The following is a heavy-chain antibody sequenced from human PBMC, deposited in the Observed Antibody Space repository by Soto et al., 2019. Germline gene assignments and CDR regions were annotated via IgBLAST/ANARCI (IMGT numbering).Heavy chain of an antibody. V-gene: IGHV4-31*03. CDR3: ARGYRPSGYSSSWVFDY. D-gene: IGHD6-13*01. CDR1: GGSINSGGYY. CDR2: IFYSGST. J-gene: IGHJ4*02. Sequence: QVQLQESGPGLVKPSQTLSLICTVSGGSINSGGYYWNWIRQHPRTGLEWIGNIFYSGSTYYNPSLRSRVSISADTSDNQCSLTLSSVTAADTAVYFCARGYRPSGYSSSWVFDYWGQGTLVDVSS.